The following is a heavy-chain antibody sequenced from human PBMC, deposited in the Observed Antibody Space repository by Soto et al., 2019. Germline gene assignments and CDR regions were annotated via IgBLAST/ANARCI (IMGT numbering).Heavy chain of an antibody. J-gene: IGHJ4*02. V-gene: IGHV3-30-3*01. CDR3: ARDRLEGWSTVTTFGY. CDR1: GFTFSSYT. CDR2: TSYEGSNK. D-gene: IGHD4-17*01. Sequence: QVQLVESGGGVVQPGRSLRLSCAASGFTFSSYTLHWVRQAPGKGLGGVAVTSYEGSNKYYADSVKGRFTISRDNSKNMLYLQMNSLRAEDTALYYCARDRLEGWSTVTTFGYWGQGTLVTVSS.